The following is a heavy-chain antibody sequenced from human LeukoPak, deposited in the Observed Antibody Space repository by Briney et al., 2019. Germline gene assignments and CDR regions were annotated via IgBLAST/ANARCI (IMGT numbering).Heavy chain of an antibody. D-gene: IGHD2-2*02. CDR2: SSAYNGNT. V-gene: IGHV1-18*01. J-gene: IGHJ4*02. Sequence: ASVKVSCKASGYTFTSYGISWVRQAPGQGLEWMGWSSAYNGNTNYAQKLQGRVTMTTDTSTSTAYMELRSLRSDDTAVYYCARNAARGYQLLYRPLFDYWGQGTLVTVSS. CDR3: ARNAARGYQLLYRPLFDY. CDR1: GYTFTSYG.